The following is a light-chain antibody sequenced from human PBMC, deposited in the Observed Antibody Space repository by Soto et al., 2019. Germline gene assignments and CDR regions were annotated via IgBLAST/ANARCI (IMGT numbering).Light chain of an antibody. CDR3: QQYGSSPYT. V-gene: IGKV3-20*01. CDR1: QSVSNNY. J-gene: IGKJ2*01. Sequence: EIVLTQSPGSLSLSPGERATLSCRASQSVSNNYLAWYQQKPGQAPRLLIFGASNRATGIPDRFRGSGSGTDFTLTINRLEPEDFAVYFCQQYGSSPYTFGQGTKLEI. CDR2: GAS.